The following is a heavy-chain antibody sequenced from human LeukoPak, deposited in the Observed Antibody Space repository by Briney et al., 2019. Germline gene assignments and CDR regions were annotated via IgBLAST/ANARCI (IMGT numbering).Heavy chain of an antibody. D-gene: IGHD6-13*01. V-gene: IGHV1-2*02. CDR1: GYTFTGYY. J-gene: IGHJ3*02. CDR2: INPNSGGT. CDR3: ARDRRAIAAAGTGMAAFDI. Sequence: ASVKVSCKASGYTFTGYYMHRVRQAPGQGLEWMGWINPNSGGTNYAQRFQGRVTMTRDTSISTAYMELSSLRSEDTAVYYCARDRRAIAAAGTGMAAFDIWGQGTMVTVSS.